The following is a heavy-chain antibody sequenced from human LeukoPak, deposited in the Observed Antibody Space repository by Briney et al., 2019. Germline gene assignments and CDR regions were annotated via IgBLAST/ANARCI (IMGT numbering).Heavy chain of an antibody. CDR3: AKDISEVYYYYYMDV. CDR2: ISSSGSTI. J-gene: IGHJ6*03. CDR1: GFTFSSYE. Sequence: GGSLRLSCAASGFTFSSYEMNWVRQAPGKGLEWVSYISSSGSTIYYADSVKGRFTISRDNAKNSLYLQMNSLRAEDMALYYCAKDISEVYYYYYMDVWGKGTTVTVSS. V-gene: IGHV3-48*03. D-gene: IGHD1-14*01.